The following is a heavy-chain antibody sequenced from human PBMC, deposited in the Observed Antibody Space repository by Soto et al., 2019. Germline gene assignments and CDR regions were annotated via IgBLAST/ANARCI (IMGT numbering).Heavy chain of an antibody. CDR2: IYYSGTT. CDR1: GGSILSGGYY. V-gene: IGHV4-31*03. D-gene: IGHD2-2*01. J-gene: IGHJ4*02. Sequence: TLSITCTDSGGSILSGGYYWSWTRKIPGKGMESIGSIYYSGTTSYNPSIKSRITMSGNKSENQLSLKLSHVTAADTAVYYFAREGGYYCSIVYFVIWGLGAPV. CDR3: AREGGYYCSIVYFVI.